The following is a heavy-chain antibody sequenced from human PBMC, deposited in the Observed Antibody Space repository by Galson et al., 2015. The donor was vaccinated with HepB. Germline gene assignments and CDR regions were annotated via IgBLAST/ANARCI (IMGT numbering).Heavy chain of an antibody. Sequence: SVKVSCKASGYIFTRYTINWVRQAPGQGPEWMGWSSGYNGNTNYAQKVQGRVTMTTDTSTSTAYMELRSLTSDDTAVYYCATARYSTSPPDKWGQGTLVTVSS. V-gene: IGHV1-18*04. CDR1: GYIFTRYT. CDR2: SSGYNGNT. D-gene: IGHD6-6*01. CDR3: ATARYSTSPPDK. J-gene: IGHJ4*02.